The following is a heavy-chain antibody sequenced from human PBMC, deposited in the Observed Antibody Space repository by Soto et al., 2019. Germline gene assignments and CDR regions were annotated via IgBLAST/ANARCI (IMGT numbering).Heavy chain of an antibody. CDR3: ARDKTTSL. CDR1: GASISSYY. J-gene: IGHJ4*02. CDR2: VYYSGST. Sequence: SETLSLTCTVSGASISSYYWSWIRQPPGKGLEWIGYVYYSGSTNYNPSLKSRVTISVDTSKNQFSLKLSSVTAADTATYYCARDKTTSLWGQGILVTVSS. V-gene: IGHV4-59*01. D-gene: IGHD1-1*01.